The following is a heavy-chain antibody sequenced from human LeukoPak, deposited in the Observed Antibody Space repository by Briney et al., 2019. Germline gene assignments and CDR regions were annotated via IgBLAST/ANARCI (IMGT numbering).Heavy chain of an antibody. J-gene: IGHJ4*02. V-gene: IGHV4-30-4*08. CDR3: AREVDSIAAGV. D-gene: IGHD6-13*01. Sequence: PSETLSLTCTVSGGSISSGDYYWSWIRQPPGKGLEWIGYIYYSGSTYYNPSLKSRVTISVDTSKNQFSLKLSSVTAADTAVYYCAREVDSIAAGVWGQGTLVTVSS. CDR1: GGSISSGDYY. CDR2: IYYSGST.